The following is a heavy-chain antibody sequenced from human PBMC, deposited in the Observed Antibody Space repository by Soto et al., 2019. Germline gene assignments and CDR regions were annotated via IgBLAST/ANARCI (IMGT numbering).Heavy chain of an antibody. Sequence: PSETLSLTCTVSGGSISSYYWSWIRQPPGKGLEWIGYIYYSGSTNYNPSLRSRVTISVDTSKNQFSLKLSSVTAADTAVYYCARAITIFGVVTEYFDYWGQGTLVTVSS. CDR3: ARAITIFGVVTEYFDY. CDR2: IYYSGST. CDR1: GGSISSYY. V-gene: IGHV4-59*01. J-gene: IGHJ4*02. D-gene: IGHD3-3*01.